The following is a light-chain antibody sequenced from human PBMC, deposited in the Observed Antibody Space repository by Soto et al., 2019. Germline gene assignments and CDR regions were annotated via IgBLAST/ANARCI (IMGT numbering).Light chain of an antibody. CDR2: STN. V-gene: IGLV7-43*01. CDR3: LLYYGGAWV. J-gene: IGLJ3*02. Sequence: QAVVTQEPSLTVSPGGTVTLTCASSTGAVTSGYYPNWFQQKPGQAPRSLIYSTNNKQSWTPARFSGSLLGGKAALTLSGVQPEDEAEYYCLLYYGGAWVFGGGTKVTVL. CDR1: TGAVTSGYY.